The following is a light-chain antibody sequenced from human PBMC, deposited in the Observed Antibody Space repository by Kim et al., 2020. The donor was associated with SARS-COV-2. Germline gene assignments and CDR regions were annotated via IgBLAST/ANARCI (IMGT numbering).Light chain of an antibody. J-gene: IGLJ3*02. Sequence: SSELTQDPAVSVALGQTVRITCQGDSLRSYYASWYQQKPGQAPVLVISGKNNRPSGIPDRFSGSSSGNTASLPITGAQAEDEADYYCNSRDSSGNHLVFG. CDR2: GKN. CDR3: NSRDSSGNHLV. CDR1: SLRSYY. V-gene: IGLV3-19*01.